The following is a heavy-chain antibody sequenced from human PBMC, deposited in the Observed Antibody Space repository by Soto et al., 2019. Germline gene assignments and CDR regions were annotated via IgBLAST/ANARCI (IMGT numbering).Heavy chain of an antibody. CDR1: GFTFSSYA. J-gene: IGHJ4*02. V-gene: IGHV3-30-3*01. Sequence: QVQLVESGGGVVQPGRSLRLSCAASGFTFSSYAMHWVRQAPGKGLEWVAVISYDGSNKYYADSVKGRFTISRDNSKNTLYLQMNSLRAEDTAVYYCARDPGIAVAGTFDYWGQGTLVTVSS. CDR3: ARDPGIAVAGTFDY. D-gene: IGHD6-19*01. CDR2: ISYDGSNK.